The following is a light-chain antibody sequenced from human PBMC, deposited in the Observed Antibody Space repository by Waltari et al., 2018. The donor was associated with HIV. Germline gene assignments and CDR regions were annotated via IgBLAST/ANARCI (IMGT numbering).Light chain of an antibody. CDR2: EVT. Sequence: SALTQPPSASGSPGQSVTISCTGTSSDVRGYHYVSWYQQHPHKAPKLMIYEVTKRPSGVPDRFSGSKSGNTASLTVSGLQAEDEADYYCSSYAGSNSYVFGTGTKVTVL. CDR3: SSYAGSNSYV. CDR1: SSDVRGYHY. J-gene: IGLJ1*01. V-gene: IGLV2-8*01.